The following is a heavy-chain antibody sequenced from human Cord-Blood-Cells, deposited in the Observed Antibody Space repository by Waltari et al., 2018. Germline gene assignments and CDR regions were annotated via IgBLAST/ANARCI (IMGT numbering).Heavy chain of an antibody. D-gene: IGHD3-3*01. V-gene: IGHV4-30-4*08. J-gene: IGHJ3*02. CDR3: ATQRILSAFDI. CDR2: MYVRGGT. Sequence: QVQLQESGPGLVKPSQTLSLTCTVSGGSISSGDYYWSWIRQPPGKGLEWIGYMYVRGGTYYHPSLKSRVTISVDTSKNQVSLKLSSVTAAATAVYYCATQRILSAFDIWGQGTMVTVSS. CDR1: GGSISSGDYY.